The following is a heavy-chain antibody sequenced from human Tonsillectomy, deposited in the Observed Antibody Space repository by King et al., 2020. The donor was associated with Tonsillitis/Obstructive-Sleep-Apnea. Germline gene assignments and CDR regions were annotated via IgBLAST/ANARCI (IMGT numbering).Heavy chain of an antibody. CDR3: ARRSGRWGSSSDFDL. CDR2: IYPGDSDT. J-gene: IGHJ4*02. CDR1: GYTFSNCC. Sequence: EVQLVQSGAEVKKPGESLKISCKGSGYTFSNCCIGWVRQMPGKGLEWMGIIYPGDSDTRYSPSFQGQVTISADKSISTAYLQWSSLKASDTAMYYCARRSGRWGSSSDFDLWGQGTLVTVSS. V-gene: IGHV5-51*01. D-gene: IGHD6-6*01.